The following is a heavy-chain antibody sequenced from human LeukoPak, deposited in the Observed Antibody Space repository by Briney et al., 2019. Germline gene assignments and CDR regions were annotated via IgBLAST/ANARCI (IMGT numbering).Heavy chain of an antibody. CDR2: INHSGST. CDR1: GGSFSGYY. CDR3: AREVYYDSSGHYSRDAFDI. D-gene: IGHD3-22*01. Sequence: SETLSLTCAVYGGSFSGYYWSWIRQPPGEGLEWIGEINHSGSTNYNPSLKSRVTISVDTSKNQFSLKLSSVTAADTAVYYCAREVYYDSSGHYSRDAFDIWGQGTMVTVSS. J-gene: IGHJ3*02. V-gene: IGHV4-34*01.